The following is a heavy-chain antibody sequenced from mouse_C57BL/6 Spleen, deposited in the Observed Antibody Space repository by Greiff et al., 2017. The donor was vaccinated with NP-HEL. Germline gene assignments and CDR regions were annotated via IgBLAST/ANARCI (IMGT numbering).Heavy chain of an antibody. CDR1: GFTFNTYA. Sequence: EAGGGLVQPKGSLKLSCAASGFTFNTYAMHWVRQAPGKGLEWVARIRSKSSNYATYYADSVKDRFTISRDDSQSMLYLQMNNLKTEDTAMYYCVREDYYGSSYGGAWFAYWGQGTLVTVSA. V-gene: IGHV10-3*01. CDR3: VREDYYGSSYGGAWFAY. D-gene: IGHD1-1*01. J-gene: IGHJ3*01. CDR2: IRSKSSNYAT.